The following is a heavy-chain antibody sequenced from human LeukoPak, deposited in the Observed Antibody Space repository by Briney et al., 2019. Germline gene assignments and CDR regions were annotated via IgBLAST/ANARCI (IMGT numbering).Heavy chain of an antibody. CDR1: GYTFTSYA. CDR3: ARESPDWSIDAFDI. D-gene: IGHD3-9*01. CDR2: INTNTGNP. Sequence: ASVKVSCKASGYTFTSYAMHWVRQAPGQGLEWMGWINTNTGNPTYAQGFTGRFVFSLDTSVSTAYLQISSLKAEDTAVYYCARESPDWSIDAFDIWGQGTMVTVSS. J-gene: IGHJ3*02. V-gene: IGHV7-4-1*02.